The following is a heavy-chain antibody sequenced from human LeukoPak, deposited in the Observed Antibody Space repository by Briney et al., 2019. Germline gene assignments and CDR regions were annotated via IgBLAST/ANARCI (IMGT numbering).Heavy chain of an antibody. J-gene: IGHJ3*02. Sequence: GASVKVSCKASGYTFTGYYMHWVRQAPGQGLEWMGWINPNSGGTNYAQKFQGRVTMTRDTSISTAYMELSRLRSDDTAVYYCARRRSYGRVPSAFDIWAKGQWSPSLQ. CDR1: GYTFTGYY. V-gene: IGHV1-2*02. CDR2: INPNSGGT. CDR3: ARRRSYGRVPSAFDI. D-gene: IGHD5-18*01.